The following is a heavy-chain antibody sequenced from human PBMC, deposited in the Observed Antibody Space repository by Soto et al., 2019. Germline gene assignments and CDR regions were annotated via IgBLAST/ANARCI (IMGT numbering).Heavy chain of an antibody. CDR2: IKPDGSAT. V-gene: IGHV3-7*01. CDR3: ARAGYCGPGCYYYFDY. D-gene: IGHD2-21*02. Sequence: GGSLRLSCAVSVLTFGSYWMNWVRLIPGKGLEWVAYIKPDGSATYYVDSVKGRFTISRDNAKNSLYLQMNSLRVEDTSVYYCARAGYCGPGCYYYFDYWGQGALVTVSS. J-gene: IGHJ4*02. CDR1: VLTFGSYW.